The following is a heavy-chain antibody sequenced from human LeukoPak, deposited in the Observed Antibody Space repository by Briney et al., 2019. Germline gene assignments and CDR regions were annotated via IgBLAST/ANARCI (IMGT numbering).Heavy chain of an antibody. D-gene: IGHD3-3*01. V-gene: IGHV1-69*13. CDR1: GGTFSSYA. J-gene: IGHJ4*02. Sequence: SVKVSCKASGGTFSSYAISWVRQAPGQGLEWMGGIIPIFGTANYAQRFQGRVTITADESTSTAYMELSSLRSEDTAVYYCARDPHYDFWSGYYFIGYFDYWGQGTLVTVSS. CDR3: ARDPHYDFWSGYYFIGYFDY. CDR2: IIPIFGTA.